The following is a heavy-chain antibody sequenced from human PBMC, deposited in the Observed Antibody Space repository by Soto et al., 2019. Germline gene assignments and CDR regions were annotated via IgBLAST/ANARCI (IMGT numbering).Heavy chain of an antibody. CDR3: VGRLTYIYNYFDS. CDR2: VSSSGNS. J-gene: IGHJ4*02. Sequence: PSETLSVTCTLSVHYISSATHYWNWIRQHPGKGLEWIGYVSSSGNSYYSPSLKSRVFMSVDTSKNLFSLKLSSVTAADTAIYYCVGRLTYIYNYFDSWGQGTKVTVSS. CDR1: VHYISSATHY. V-gene: IGHV4-31*03. D-gene: IGHD1-20*01.